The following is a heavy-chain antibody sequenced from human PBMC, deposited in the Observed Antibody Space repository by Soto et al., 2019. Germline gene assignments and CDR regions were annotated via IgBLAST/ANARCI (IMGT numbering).Heavy chain of an antibody. D-gene: IGHD6-19*01. CDR3: AKGAWGIAVADAFDY. V-gene: IGHV3-23*01. J-gene: IGHJ4*02. CDR1: RFTFSSYA. Sequence: EVQLLESGGGLVQPGGSLRLSCAASRFTFSSYAVTWVRQAPGKGLEWVSVISDSGGSTYYADSVKGLLTSSRDNSKNSVYLQMNRLRAEDTAVYYCAKGAWGIAVADAFDYWGQGTLVPVSS. CDR2: ISDSGGST.